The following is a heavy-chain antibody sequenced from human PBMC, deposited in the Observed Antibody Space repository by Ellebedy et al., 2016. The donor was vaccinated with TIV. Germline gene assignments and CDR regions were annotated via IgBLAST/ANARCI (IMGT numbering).Heavy chain of an antibody. CDR1: GFTFSSYA. CDR3: AREGNYYDSSGHDAFDI. V-gene: IGHV3-64*01. D-gene: IGHD3-22*01. J-gene: IGHJ3*02. CDR2: ISSNGGST. Sequence: PGGSLRLSCAASGFTFSSYAMHWVRQAPGKGLEYVSAISSNGGSTYYANSVKGRFTISRDNSKNTLYLQMGSLRAEDMAVYYCAREGNYYDSSGHDAFDIWGQGTMVTVSS.